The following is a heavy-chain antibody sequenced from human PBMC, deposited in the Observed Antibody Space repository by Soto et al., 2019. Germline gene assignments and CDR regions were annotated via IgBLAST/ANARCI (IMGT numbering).Heavy chain of an antibody. V-gene: IGHV1-3*01. CDR3: ARDYRSISYNAIPQYDY. CDR1: GYTFTSYA. J-gene: IGHJ4*02. CDR2: INAGNGNT. Sequence: SVKVSCKASGYTFTSYAMHWVRQAPGQRLEWMGWINAGNGNTKYSQKFQGRVTITRDTSASTAYMELSSLRSEDTAVYYCARDYRSISYNAIPQYDYWGQGTLVTVSS. D-gene: IGHD1-1*01.